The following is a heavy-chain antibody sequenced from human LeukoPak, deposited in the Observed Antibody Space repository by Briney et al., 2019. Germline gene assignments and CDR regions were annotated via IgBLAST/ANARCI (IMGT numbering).Heavy chain of an antibody. CDR2: ISTYNGNT. CDR1: GYTFTNYA. J-gene: IGHJ4*02. V-gene: IGHV1-18*01. CDR3: ARSTRAPPSDDY. Sequence: GASVKVICKASGYTFTNYAINWVRQAPGLGLEWMGWISTYNGNTNYAQKFQGRVTLTTDTSTSTAYMEVMSLRSDDTAVYYCARSTRAPPSDDYWGQGTLVTVSS.